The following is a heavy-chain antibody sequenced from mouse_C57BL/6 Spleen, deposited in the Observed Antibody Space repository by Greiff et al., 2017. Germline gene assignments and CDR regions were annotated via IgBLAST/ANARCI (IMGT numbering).Heavy chain of an antibody. CDR2: IHPNSGST. D-gene: IGHD1-1*01. V-gene: IGHV1-64*01. CDR3: ARGPQYVSSSYGYFDY. CDR1: GYTFTSYW. J-gene: IGHJ2*01. Sequence: QVQLQQPGAELVKPGASVKLSCKASGYTFTSYWMHWVKQRPGQGLEWIGMIHPNSGSTNYNEKFKSKATLTVAKSSSTAYMQHSSLTSEDSAVYYCARGPQYVSSSYGYFDYGGQGTTLTVSA.